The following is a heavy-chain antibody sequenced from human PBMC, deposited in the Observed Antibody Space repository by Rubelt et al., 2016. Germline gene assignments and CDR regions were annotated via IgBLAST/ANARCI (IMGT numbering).Heavy chain of an antibody. CDR1: GYTFTSYA. CDR3: AKEVGVWGAYRYSGGN. D-gene: IGHD5-18*01. CDR2: INAGNGNT. V-gene: IGHV1-3*01. J-gene: IGHJ4*02. Sequence: QVQLVQSGAEVKKPGASVKVSCKASGYTFTSYAMHWVRQAPGQRLEWMGWINAGNGNTKYSQNFQGRVTITRDTPASTTYMGRSSLRSEDTALYYCAKEVGVWGAYRYSGGNWGQGTLVTVSS.